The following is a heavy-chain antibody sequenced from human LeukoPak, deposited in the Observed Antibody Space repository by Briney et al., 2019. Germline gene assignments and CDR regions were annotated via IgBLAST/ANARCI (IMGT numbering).Heavy chain of an antibody. CDR3: ARDVAAAFDY. V-gene: IGHV3-33*01. D-gene: IGHD6-13*01. CDR2: IWYDGSNK. J-gene: IGHJ4*02. CDR1: GFTFSSYG. Sequence: PGGSLRLSCAASGFTFSSYGMHWVRQAPGKRLEWVAVIWYDGSNKYYADSVKGRFTISRDNSKNTLYLQMNSLRAEDTAVYYCARDVAAAFDYWGQGTLVTVSS.